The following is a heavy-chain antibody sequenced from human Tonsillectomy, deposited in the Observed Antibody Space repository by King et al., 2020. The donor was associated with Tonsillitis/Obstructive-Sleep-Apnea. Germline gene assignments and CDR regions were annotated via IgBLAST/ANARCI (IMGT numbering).Heavy chain of an antibody. Sequence: VQLVESGGGLVQXGGSLRLSCAASGFTFSSXAMSWVRQAPGXGLEWVSAISGSGGSTYYADSVKGRXTXSRDNSKXTXYLXKNSLRAENTAVYYCEXDMNYRPIWGXXTXVXX. D-gene: IGHD5-24*01. CDR3: EXDMNYRPI. J-gene: IGHJ3*02. CDR2: ISGSGGST. CDR1: GFTFSSXA. V-gene: IGHV3-23*04.